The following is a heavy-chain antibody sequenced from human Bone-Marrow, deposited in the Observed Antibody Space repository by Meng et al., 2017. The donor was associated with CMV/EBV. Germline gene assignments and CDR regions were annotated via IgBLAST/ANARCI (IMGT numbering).Heavy chain of an antibody. CDR2: ISWNSRSI. CDR1: GFTFDDYA. D-gene: IGHD5-24*01. CDR3: ASHEEGYNSYVDY. V-gene: IGHV3-9*01. J-gene: IGHJ4*02. Sequence: SLKIYCAASGFTFDDYAMHWVRQAPGKGLEWVSGISWNSRSIGYADSVKGRFTISRDNSKNTLYLQMNSLRAEDTAVYFCASHEEGYNSYVDYWGQGTLVTVSS.